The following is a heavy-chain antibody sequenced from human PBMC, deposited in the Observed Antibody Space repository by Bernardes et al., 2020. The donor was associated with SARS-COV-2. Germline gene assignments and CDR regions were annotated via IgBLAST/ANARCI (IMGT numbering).Heavy chain of an antibody. J-gene: IGHJ4*02. CDR2: ISNSGRSI. V-gene: IGHV3-21*01. Sequence: GGSLLLSCTASGFTFSHYNMNWVRQAPGKGLECISSISNSGRSIYYADSVKGRFTISRDNAKNSLYLQMNDLRPEDTAVYYCANKVTNDDYWGQGTLVTVSS. CDR1: GFTFSHYN. D-gene: IGHD4-17*01. CDR3: ANKVTNDDY.